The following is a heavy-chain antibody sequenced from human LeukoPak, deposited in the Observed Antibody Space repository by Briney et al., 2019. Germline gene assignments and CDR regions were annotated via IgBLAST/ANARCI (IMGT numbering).Heavy chain of an antibody. CDR1: GGSINGGSYY. D-gene: IGHD7-27*01. CDR3: ARDLGLTGDG. V-gene: IGHV4-61*02. CDR2: IYTSGST. Sequence: SETLSLTCSVSGGSINGGSYYWSWIRQPAGKGLGWIGRIYTSGSTNYNPSLKSRVTISVDTSKNQFSLKLSSVTAADTAVYYCARDLGLTGDGWGQGTLVTVSS. J-gene: IGHJ4*02.